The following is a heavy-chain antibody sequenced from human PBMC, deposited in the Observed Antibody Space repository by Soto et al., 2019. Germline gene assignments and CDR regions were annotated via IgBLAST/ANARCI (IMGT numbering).Heavy chain of an antibody. CDR2: IYYSGST. CDR3: ARDSSSQTYYYSYYSGMDG. CDR1: GGSVSSGSYY. V-gene: IGHV4-61*01. J-gene: IGHJ6*02. D-gene: IGHD1-26*01. Sequence: PSETLSLTCTVSGGSVSSGSYYLSWIRQPPGKGLEWIGYIYYSGSTNYNPSLKSRVTISVDTSKNQFSLKLSAVTAADTAVYCCARDSSSQTYYYSYYSGMDGWGQGTPVT.